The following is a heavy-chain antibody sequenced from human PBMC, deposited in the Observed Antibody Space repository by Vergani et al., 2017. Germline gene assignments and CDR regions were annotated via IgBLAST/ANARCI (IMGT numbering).Heavy chain of an antibody. CDR1: GFKLDEYW. D-gene: IGHD1-26*01. CDR3: AREGHLVGPDLDY. V-gene: IGHV3-7*01. Sequence: EVHLVESGGGLVQPGGSLRLSCVGSGFKLDEYWMSWVRQAPGKGLEWVADMKEDGADKKYVDSVKGLFTISRDNAKNSLFLQMNSLRAEDTAVYFCAREGHLVGPDLDYWGQGTLVTVSS. CDR2: MKEDGADK. J-gene: IGHJ4*02.